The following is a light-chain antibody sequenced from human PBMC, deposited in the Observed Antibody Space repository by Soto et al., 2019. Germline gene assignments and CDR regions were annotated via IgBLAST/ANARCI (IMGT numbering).Light chain of an antibody. CDR2: DAS. J-gene: IGKJ4*01. CDR1: QSVSSY. Sequence: EIVLTQSPATLSLSPGERATLSCRASQSVSSYLAWYQQKPGQAPRLLIYDASNRATGIPARFSGSGSGTYFTLTISSLEPEDFAVYYCQQRSNWLNFGGGTKFEIK. V-gene: IGKV3-11*01. CDR3: QQRSNWLN.